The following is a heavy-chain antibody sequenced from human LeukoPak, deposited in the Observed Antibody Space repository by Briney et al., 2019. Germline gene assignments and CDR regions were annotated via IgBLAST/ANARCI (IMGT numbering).Heavy chain of an antibody. D-gene: IGHD6-19*01. CDR3: VKNDGWFHLAQ. Sequence: GGSLRLSCAASGFYFRDHWMDWVRQAPGKGLEWVGHIKTNGSETYYLDSLKGRISISRDNTNNALYLQMNSLRVEDTAVYYCVKNDGWFHLAQWGQGTLVTVSS. CDR1: GFYFRDHW. J-gene: IGHJ4*02. V-gene: IGHV3-7*03. CDR2: IKTNGSET.